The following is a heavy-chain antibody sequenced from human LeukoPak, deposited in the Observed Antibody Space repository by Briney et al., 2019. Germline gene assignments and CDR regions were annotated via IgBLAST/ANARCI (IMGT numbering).Heavy chain of an antibody. CDR2: IYYSGST. J-gene: IGHJ5*02. CDR1: GGSISSSSYY. Sequence: PSETLSLTCTVSGGSISSSSYYWGWIRQPPGKGLEWIGSIYYSGSTYYNPSLKSRVTISVDTSKNQFSLKLSSVTAADTAVYYCARDVGWEPGWFDPWGQGTLVTVSS. V-gene: IGHV4-39*07. D-gene: IGHD1-26*01. CDR3: ARDVGWEPGWFDP.